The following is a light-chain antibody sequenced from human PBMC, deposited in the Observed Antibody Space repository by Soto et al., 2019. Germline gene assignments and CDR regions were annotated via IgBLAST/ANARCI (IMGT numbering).Light chain of an antibody. CDR1: SSDVGGDNY. CDR2: DVS. J-gene: IGLJ1*01. V-gene: IGLV2-11*01. Sequence: QSVLTQPRSVSGSPGQSVTISCTGTSSDVGGDNYVSWYQQHPGKAPKLMIYDVSKRPSGVPDRFSGSKSGNTASLTISGLQTEDEADYYCCSYAGSYTTLYLFGTGTKLTVL. CDR3: CSYAGSYTTLYL.